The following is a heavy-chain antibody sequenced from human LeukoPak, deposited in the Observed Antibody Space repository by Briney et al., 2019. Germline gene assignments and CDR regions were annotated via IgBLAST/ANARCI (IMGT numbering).Heavy chain of an antibody. D-gene: IGHD7-27*01. CDR1: GFTFSSYS. CDR2: ISSSGSYI. Sequence: PGGSLRLSCAASGFTFSSYSMNWVRQAPGKGLEWVSSISSSGSYIYYADSVKGRFTISRDNAKNSLYLQINSLRAEDTAVYYCATNWGSYGAFDIWGQGTMVTVSS. V-gene: IGHV3-21*01. J-gene: IGHJ3*02. CDR3: ATNWGSYGAFDI.